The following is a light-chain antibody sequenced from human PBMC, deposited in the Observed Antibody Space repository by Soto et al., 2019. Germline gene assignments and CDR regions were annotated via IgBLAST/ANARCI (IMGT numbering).Light chain of an antibody. V-gene: IGKV1-9*01. CDR1: QGISSY. J-gene: IGKJ1*01. CDR3: QQLKSYPPTWT. Sequence: IQLTQSPSSLSASVGDRVTITCRASQGISSYLAWYQQKPGKAPKLLIYAASTLQSGVPSRFSGSGSGTDFTLTISSLQPEDFATDYCQQLKSYPPTWTFNQGTKVEIK. CDR2: AAS.